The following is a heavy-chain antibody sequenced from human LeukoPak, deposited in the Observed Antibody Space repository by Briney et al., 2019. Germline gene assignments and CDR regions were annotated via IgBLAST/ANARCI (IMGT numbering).Heavy chain of an antibody. D-gene: IGHD2-15*01. V-gene: IGHV1-69*05. J-gene: IGHJ6*03. CDR1: GGTFSSYA. CDR3: ARASRYCSGGSCYSDYYYYMDV. CDR2: IIPIFGTA. Sequence: ASVKVSCKASGGTFSSYAISWVRQAPGQGLEWMGGIIPIFGTANYAQKFQGRVTIITDESTSTAYMGLSSLRSEDTAVYYCARASRYCSGGSCYSDYYYYMDVWGKGTRSPSP.